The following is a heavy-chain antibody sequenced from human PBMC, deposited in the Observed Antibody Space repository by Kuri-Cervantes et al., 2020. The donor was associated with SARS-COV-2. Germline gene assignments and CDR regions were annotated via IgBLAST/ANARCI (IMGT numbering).Heavy chain of an antibody. Sequence: GESLKISCAASGFTFSSYGMHWVRQAPGKGLEWVAVIWYGGSNKYYADSVKGRFTISRDNSKNTLYLQMNSLRAEDTAVYYCAREVGVPAALDYWGQGTLVTVSS. CDR1: GFTFSSYG. CDR3: AREVGVPAALDY. D-gene: IGHD2-2*01. CDR2: IWYGGSNK. V-gene: IGHV3-33*01. J-gene: IGHJ4*02.